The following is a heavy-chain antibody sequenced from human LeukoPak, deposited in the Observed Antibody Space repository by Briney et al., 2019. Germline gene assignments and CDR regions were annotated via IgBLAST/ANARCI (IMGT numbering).Heavy chain of an antibody. CDR1: GGSISSYY. J-gene: IGHJ5*02. CDR3: ARDASDSSGWYWFDP. V-gene: IGHV4-59*01. Sequence: SETLSLTCTVSGGSISSYYWGWIRQPPGKGLEWIGYIYSSGSTNYNPSLKSRVTISVDTSKNQFSLKLSSVTAADTAVYYCARDASDSSGWYWFDPWGQGTLVTVSS. CDR2: IYSSGST. D-gene: IGHD6-19*01.